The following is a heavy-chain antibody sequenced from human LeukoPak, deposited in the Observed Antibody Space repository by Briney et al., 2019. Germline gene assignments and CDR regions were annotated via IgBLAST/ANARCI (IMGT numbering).Heavy chain of an antibody. J-gene: IGHJ5*02. CDR3: ARPAGSPSVSWFDP. CDR2: SKPSSGST. CDR1: GYTFTSYY. D-gene: IGHD6-6*01. V-gene: IGHV1-46*01. Sequence: ASVKVSCKTTGYTFTSYYIHWVRQAPGQGLEWMGISKPSSGSTSYSQKFQGRVTMTRDTSTRTVYMELSSLRSEDTAVYYCARPAGSPSVSWFDPWGQGTLVTVSS.